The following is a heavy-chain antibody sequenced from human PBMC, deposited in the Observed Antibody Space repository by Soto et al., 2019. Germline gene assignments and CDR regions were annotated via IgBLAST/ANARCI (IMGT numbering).Heavy chain of an antibody. CDR2: IRSKAYGGTT. D-gene: IGHD6-19*01. V-gene: IGHV3-49*04. CDR1: VCSFGDYA. CDR3: TRDYCYMYRSRLCYFEY. Sequence: TLCLSCTFSVCSFGDYALTWVRQDPGEGLEWVGFIRSKAYGGTTEYAASVKGRVTISRDDSKSIAYLQMNSLKTEDTAVYYCTRDYCYMYRSRLCYFEYLGQGTLVTVSS. J-gene: IGHJ4*02.